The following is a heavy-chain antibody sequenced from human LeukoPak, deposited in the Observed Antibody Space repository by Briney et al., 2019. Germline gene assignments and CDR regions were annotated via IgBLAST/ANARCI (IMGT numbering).Heavy chain of an antibody. D-gene: IGHD3-10*01. CDR3: ARAAHGSGSYFIFDY. J-gene: IGHJ4*02. CDR2: IGGGGSST. V-gene: IGHV3-23*01. Sequence: GGSLRLSCAASGFTFSSYEMNWVRQAPGKGLEWVSTIGGGGSSTYYAESVKGRFTISADNSKNTLNLQMNSLRAEDTAVYYYARAAHGSGSYFIFDYWGPGTLVTVSS. CDR1: GFTFSSYE.